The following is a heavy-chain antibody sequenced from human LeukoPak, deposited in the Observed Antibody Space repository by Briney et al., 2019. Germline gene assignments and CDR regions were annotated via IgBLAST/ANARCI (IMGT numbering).Heavy chain of an antibody. Sequence: GGSLRLSCAASGFTFSRNSMTWVRQAPGKGLEWVSSISTSSSYIYYADSVKGRFTISRDNAKKSLYLQMNSLRAEDTAVYSCAREVGGSYSADYWGQGTLVTVSS. CDR1: GFTFSRNS. CDR3: AREVGGSYSADY. J-gene: IGHJ4*02. D-gene: IGHD1-26*01. V-gene: IGHV3-21*01. CDR2: ISTSSSYI.